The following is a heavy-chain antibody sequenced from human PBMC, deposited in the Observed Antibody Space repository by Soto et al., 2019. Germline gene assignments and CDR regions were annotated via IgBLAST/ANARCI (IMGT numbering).Heavy chain of an antibody. V-gene: IGHV7-4-1*01. CDR3: ARDISSSSWRNWFDP. CDR1: GGTFSSYA. J-gene: IGHJ5*02. CDR2: INTNTGNP. D-gene: IGHD6-13*01. Sequence: GASVKVSCKASGGTFSSYAISWVRQAPGQGLEWMGWINTNTGNPTYAQGFTGRFVFSLDTSVSTAYLQICSLKAEDTAVYYCARDISSSSWRNWFDPWGQGTLVTVSS.